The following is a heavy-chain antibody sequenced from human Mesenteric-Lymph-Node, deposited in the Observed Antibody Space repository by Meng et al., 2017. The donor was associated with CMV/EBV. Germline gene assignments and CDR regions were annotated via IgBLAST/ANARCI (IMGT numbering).Heavy chain of an antibody. V-gene: IGHV3-48*03. CDR3: ARYNYVSSGYYFDS. J-gene: IGHJ4*02. D-gene: IGHD3-22*01. CDR2: ISSTGSTL. Sequence: GGSLRLSCAASGFTFSRYEMSWVRQAPGKGLEWLSYISSTGSTLYYADSVRGRFTISRDSAKNSLYLQMNSLRAEDTAVYFCARYNYVSSGYYFDSWGQGTLVTVSS. CDR1: GFTFSRYE.